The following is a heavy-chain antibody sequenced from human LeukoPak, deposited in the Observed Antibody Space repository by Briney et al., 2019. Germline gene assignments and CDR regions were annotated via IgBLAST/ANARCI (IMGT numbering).Heavy chain of an antibody. D-gene: IGHD6-13*01. CDR1: GGTFSSYA. CDR2: IIPILGIA. V-gene: IGHV1-69*04. CDR3: ARSIAAAGGGYYYYGMDV. Sequence: SVKVSCKASGGTFSSYAISWVRQASGQGLEWMGRIIPILGIANYAQKFQGRVTITADKSTSTAYMELSSLRSEDTAVYYCARSIAAAGGGYYYYGMDVWGQGTTVTVSS. J-gene: IGHJ6*02.